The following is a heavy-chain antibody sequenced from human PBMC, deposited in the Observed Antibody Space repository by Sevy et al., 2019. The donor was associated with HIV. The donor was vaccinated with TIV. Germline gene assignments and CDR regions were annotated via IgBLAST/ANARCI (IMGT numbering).Heavy chain of an antibody. CDR1: GFTISNYA. J-gene: IGHJ6*02. CDR2: LSYDGINK. D-gene: IGHD1-1*01. V-gene: IGHV3-30-3*01. CDR3: ARDDVRTTGGYMYYYGVDV. Sequence: GGSLRLSCAASGFTISNYAMHWVRQVPGKGLEWVTILSYDGINKYYADSVKGRFTISRDNSKNTLYLQMNSLRAEDTAVYYCARDDVRTTGGYMYYYGVDVWGQGTTVTVSS.